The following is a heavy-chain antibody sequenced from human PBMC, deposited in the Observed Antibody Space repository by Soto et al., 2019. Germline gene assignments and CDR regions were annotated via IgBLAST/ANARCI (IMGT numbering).Heavy chain of an antibody. CDR2: SRDKAQGYST. V-gene: IGHV3-72*01. J-gene: IGHJ4*02. CDR3: VVQQKLPWVNY. CDR1: GFPLIDHY. Sequence: WGSLRLSCAGSGFPLIDHYIDWVRQAPGKGLEWVGRSRDKAQGYSTAYAASVKGRFTISADKSINTAYLQWSSLKASDTAMYYCVVQQKLPWVNYWGQGTLVPVSS. D-gene: IGHD6-13*01.